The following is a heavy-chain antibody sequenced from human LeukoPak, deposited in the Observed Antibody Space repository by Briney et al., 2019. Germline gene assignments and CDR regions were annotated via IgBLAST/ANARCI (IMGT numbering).Heavy chain of an antibody. J-gene: IGHJ4*02. D-gene: IGHD2-2*01. CDR2: INPRDSDT. Sequence: GESLKISCKGSGYSFSAYWIAWVRQMPGKGLEWMGIINPRDSDTRYSPSFLGQVTFSADKSINTAYLQWPSLKAPDTAIYYCARRRARLGYCSSTSCAYYFDYWGQGTLVTVSS. CDR3: ARRRARLGYCSSTSCAYYFDY. V-gene: IGHV5-51*01. CDR1: GYSFSAYW.